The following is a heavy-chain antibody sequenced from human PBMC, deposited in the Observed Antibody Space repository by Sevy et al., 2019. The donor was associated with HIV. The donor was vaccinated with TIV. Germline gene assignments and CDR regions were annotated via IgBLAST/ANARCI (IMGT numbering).Heavy chain of an antibody. CDR2: IYYSGST. CDR1: GGSISSYY. Sequence: SETLSLTCTVSGGSISSYYWSWIRQPPGKGLEWIGYIYYSGSTNYNPSPESRVTISVDTSKNQFSLKLRSVTAADTAVYYCARGLDYYDSSDNPGDYFDYWGQGTLVTVSS. D-gene: IGHD3-22*01. J-gene: IGHJ4*02. CDR3: ARGLDYYDSSDNPGDYFDY. V-gene: IGHV4-59*01.